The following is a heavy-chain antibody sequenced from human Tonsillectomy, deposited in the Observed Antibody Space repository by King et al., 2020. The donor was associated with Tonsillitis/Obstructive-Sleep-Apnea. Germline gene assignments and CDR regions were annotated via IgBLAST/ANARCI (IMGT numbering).Heavy chain of an antibody. D-gene: IGHD3-10*01. CDR2: IYSGGST. J-gene: IGHJ6*03. CDR3: ARVLGAVDNYYYCYCRDV. Sequence: VQLVESGGGLIQPGGSLRLSCAASGFTVSSNYMSWVRQAPGKGLEWVSVIYSGGSTYYADSVKGRFTFSRDNSKNTLYLQMNSLRAEDTAVYYCARVLGAVDNYYYCYCRDVWGKGTTVTVSS. V-gene: IGHV3-53*01. CDR1: GFTVSSNY.